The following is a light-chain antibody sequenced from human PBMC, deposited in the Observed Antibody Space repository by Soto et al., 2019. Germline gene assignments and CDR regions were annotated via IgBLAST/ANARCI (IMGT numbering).Light chain of an antibody. CDR3: SSYTSSTPYV. J-gene: IGLJ1*01. CDR2: DVS. Sequence: ALTQPASVSRSPGQSITISCTATSSDVGGYNYVSWYQQHPGKAPKLMIYDVSNRPSGVSNRFSGSKSGNTASLTISGLQAEDEADYYCSSYTSSTPYVFGTGTKVTVL. CDR1: SSDVGGYNY. V-gene: IGLV2-14*01.